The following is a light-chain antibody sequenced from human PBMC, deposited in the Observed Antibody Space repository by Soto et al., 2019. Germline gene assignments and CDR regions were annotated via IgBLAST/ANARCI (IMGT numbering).Light chain of an antibody. CDR1: QSVRNSY. CDR3: QQYGSSPYT. CDR2: GAS. Sequence: EILLTQSPGTLSLSSGERATLSCRASQSVRNSYLAWYQQKPGQAPRLLIYGASGRATGIPDRFSGSGSGTDFTLTISRLTPEDFAVYYCQQYGSSPYTFGQGTKLEI. V-gene: IGKV3-20*01. J-gene: IGKJ2*01.